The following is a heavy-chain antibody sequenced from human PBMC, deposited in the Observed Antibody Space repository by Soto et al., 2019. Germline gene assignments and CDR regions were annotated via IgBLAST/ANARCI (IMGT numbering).Heavy chain of an antibody. CDR3: ARGGWYIDS. CDR2: IYYSGST. CDR1: GGSMNSHY. Sequence: PSETLSLTCTVSGGSMNSHYWSWYRQPPGKGLEWIGYIYYSGSTDYNPSLKSRVTMSVDTSKNQFSLKLTSVSAADTAVYYCARGGWYIDSWGQGIMVT. V-gene: IGHV4-59*11. J-gene: IGHJ4*02. D-gene: IGHD6-19*01.